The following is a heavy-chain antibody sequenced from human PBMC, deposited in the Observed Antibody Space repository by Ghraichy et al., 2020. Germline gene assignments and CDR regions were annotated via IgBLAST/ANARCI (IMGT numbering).Heavy chain of an antibody. CDR3: ARVWRLVVNNYFDF. CDR1: GFTFTSHA. V-gene: IGHV3-23*01. D-gene: IGHD3-22*01. J-gene: IGHJ4*02. CDR2: ISSSGGST. Sequence: GGSLRLSCTASGFTFTSHAMTWVRQAPGKGLEWVSGISSSGGSTHYADSVRGRFTISRDNSKNTLYLQMSSLRADDTAVYFCARVWRLVVNNYFDFWGQGTLVAVSS.